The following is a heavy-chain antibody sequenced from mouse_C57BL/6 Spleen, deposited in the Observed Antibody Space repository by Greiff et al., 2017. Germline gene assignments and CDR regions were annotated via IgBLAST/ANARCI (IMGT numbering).Heavy chain of an antibody. V-gene: IGHV1-39*01. CDR2: INPNYGTT. CDR1: GYSFTDYN. Sequence: VQLKQSGPELVKPGASVKISCKASGYSFTDYNMNWVKQSNGKSLEWIGVINPNYGTTSYNQKFKGKATLTVDQSSSTAYMQLNSLTSEDSAVYYCDIVKGNFPFYAMDYWGQGTSVTVSS. CDR3: DIVKGNFPFYAMDY. J-gene: IGHJ4*01. D-gene: IGHD2-5*01.